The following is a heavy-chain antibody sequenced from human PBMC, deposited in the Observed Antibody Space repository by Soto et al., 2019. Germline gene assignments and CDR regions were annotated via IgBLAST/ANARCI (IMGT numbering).Heavy chain of an antibody. Sequence: GGSLSLSSAASGFPVSSNYMSWVRQAPGKGLEWVSVIYSGGSTYYADSVKGRFTISRDNSKNTLYLQMNSLRAEDTAVYYCARDPSGDYDYYYGMDVWGQGTTVTVSS. CDR2: IYSGGST. CDR3: ARDPSGDYDYYYGMDV. CDR1: GFPVSSNY. V-gene: IGHV3-66*01. D-gene: IGHD2-21*02. J-gene: IGHJ6*02.